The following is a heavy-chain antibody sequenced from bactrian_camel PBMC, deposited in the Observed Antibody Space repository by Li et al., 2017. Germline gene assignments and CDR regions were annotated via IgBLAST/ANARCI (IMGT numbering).Heavy chain of an antibody. Sequence: VQLVESGGGSVQAGGSLTFSCAASGYTYRPYHMGWFRQAPGSEREGVAGISTLTEITYYTDSVKGRFTISGNNANNTVYLHMNSLKPEDTAMYYCAARQWTCSSLGQQWFDYWGRGTQVTVS. V-gene: IGHV3S40*01. CDR1: GYTYRPYH. J-gene: IGHJ4*01. CDR3: AARQWTCSSLGQQWFDY. D-gene: IGHD2*01. CDR2: ISTLTEIT.